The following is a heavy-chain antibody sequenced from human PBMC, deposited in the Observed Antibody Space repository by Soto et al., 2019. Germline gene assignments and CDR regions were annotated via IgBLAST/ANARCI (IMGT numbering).Heavy chain of an antibody. CDR1: GGSIISYY. CDR3: ARVLFGSNCWFDP. J-gene: IGHJ5*02. V-gene: IGHV4-59*01. Sequence: QVQLQESGPGLVKPSETLSLTCTVSGGSIISYYWSWIRQPPGKGMEWFGIIYYRGGPNYNPSIKSRVTLSVDTSKNHFSLKLSSLTAADTAVYYCARVLFGSNCWFDPWGQGTMVTVSS. CDR2: IYYRGGP. D-gene: IGHD3-16*01.